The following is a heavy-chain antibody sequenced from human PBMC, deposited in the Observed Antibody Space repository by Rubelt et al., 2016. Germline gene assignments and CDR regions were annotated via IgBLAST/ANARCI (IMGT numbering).Heavy chain of an antibody. D-gene: IGHD2/OR15-2a*01. V-gene: IGHV1-46*01. CDR1: GYSFTTYY. Sequence: GASVKISCKASGYSFTTYYMHWVRQAPGQGLEWMVMIDPSGGATNYAQKFQGRITMTRETSTRTVYLDLSSLRSEDTAVYYCAREPASTCYFDFWGQGTLVTVSS. CDR2: IDPSGGAT. J-gene: IGHJ4*02. CDR3: AREPASTCYFDF.